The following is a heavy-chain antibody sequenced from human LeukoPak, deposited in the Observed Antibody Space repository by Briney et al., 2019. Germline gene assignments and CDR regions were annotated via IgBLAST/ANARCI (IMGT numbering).Heavy chain of an antibody. CDR1: GFTVSSND. V-gene: IGHV3-30*18. CDR2: ISYDGSSK. D-gene: IGHD3-22*01. Sequence: GGSLRLSCAASGFTVSSNDMSWVRQAPGKGLEWVAVISYDGSSKYYADSVKGRFTISRDNSKNTLYLQMNSLRAEDTAVYYCAEDRGYFGPVYFDYWGQGTLVTVSS. CDR3: AEDRGYFGPVYFDY. J-gene: IGHJ4*02.